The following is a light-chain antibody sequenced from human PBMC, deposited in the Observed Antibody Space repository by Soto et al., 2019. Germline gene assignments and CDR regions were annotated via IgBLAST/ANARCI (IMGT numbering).Light chain of an antibody. Sequence: QSALTQPASVSGSPGQSITISCTGTSSDVGGYNFVSWYQQHPGKAPKLMIYEVNKRPSGVSNRFSGSKSANTASLPISGLQAEDEADYYCSSYTSSNTLVFGGGTKLTVL. CDR2: EVN. V-gene: IGLV2-14*01. CDR3: SSYTSSNTLV. CDR1: SSDVGGYNF. J-gene: IGLJ3*02.